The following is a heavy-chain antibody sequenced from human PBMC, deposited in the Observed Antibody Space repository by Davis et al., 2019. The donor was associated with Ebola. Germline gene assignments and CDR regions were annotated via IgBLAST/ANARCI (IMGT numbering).Heavy chain of an antibody. J-gene: IGHJ4*02. D-gene: IGHD3-10*01. Sequence: MPSETLSLTCSFSGGSFSRSYWSWIRQPPGKGLEWMGYVSHSGTTKYNPSLKTRVAISIDSSTNQFSLNLNSVTAADTAVYYCARLNPNDRGYFDYWGQGTLVTVSS. CDR3: ARLNPNDRGYFDY. CDR2: VSHSGTT. CDR1: GGSFSRSY. V-gene: IGHV4-59*01.